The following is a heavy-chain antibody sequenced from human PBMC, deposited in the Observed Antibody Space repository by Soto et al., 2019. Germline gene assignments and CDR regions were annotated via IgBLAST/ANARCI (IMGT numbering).Heavy chain of an antibody. CDR1: GGSFSGYY. D-gene: IGHD2-2*02. CDR2: INHSGST. V-gene: IGHV4-34*01. J-gene: IGHJ6*03. CDR3: ARTRGYCSSTSCYRTYYMDV. Sequence: QVQRQQWGAGLLKPSETLSLTCAVYGGSFSGYYWSWIRQPPGKGLEWIGEINHSGSTNYNPSLKSRVTISVDTSKNQFSLKLSSVTAADTAVYYCARTRGYCSSTSCYRTYYMDVWGKGTTVTVSS.